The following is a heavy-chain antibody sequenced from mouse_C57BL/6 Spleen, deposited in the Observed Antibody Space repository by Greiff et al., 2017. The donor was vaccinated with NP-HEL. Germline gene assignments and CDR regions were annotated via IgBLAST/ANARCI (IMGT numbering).Heavy chain of an antibody. CDR1: GYTFTSYW. J-gene: IGHJ2*01. Sequence: QVQLQQSLAELVMPGASVKLSCKASGYTFTSYWMHWVKQRPGQGLEWIGEIDPSDSYTNYNQKFKGKSTLTVDKSTNTAYMQLSSLTSEDSADDYQAPTHLRTHNLDCWGKGPTHT. CDR3: APTHLRTHNLDC. V-gene: IGHV1-69*01. D-gene: IGHD3-2*02. CDR2: IDPSDSYT.